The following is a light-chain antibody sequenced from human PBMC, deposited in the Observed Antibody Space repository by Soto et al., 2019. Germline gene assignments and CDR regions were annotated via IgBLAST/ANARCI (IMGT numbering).Light chain of an antibody. V-gene: IGKV3-20*01. J-gene: IGKJ5*01. CDR3: QQYGSSSPIA. CDR2: GAS. Sequence: IVVTKPPCTLASSPGEGATLSCRASQSVSSSYLAWYQQKPGQAPRLLIYGASSRATGIPDRFSGSGSGTDFTLTISRLEHADFAVYYCQQYGSSSPIAFGQGTRLDI. CDR1: QSVSSSY.